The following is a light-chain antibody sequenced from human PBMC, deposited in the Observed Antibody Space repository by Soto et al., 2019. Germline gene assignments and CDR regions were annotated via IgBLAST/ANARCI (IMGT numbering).Light chain of an antibody. Sequence: DIQMTQSPSSVSASVGDRVTISCQASQGISRSLARYQQKPGKAPKLLIYAASSLQSGVPSRFSSSGFGTDFTLTISSLQPEDSAIYYCQQADTFPITFGQGTRLEIK. V-gene: IGKV1D-12*01. CDR3: QQADTFPIT. CDR1: QGISRS. J-gene: IGKJ5*01. CDR2: AAS.